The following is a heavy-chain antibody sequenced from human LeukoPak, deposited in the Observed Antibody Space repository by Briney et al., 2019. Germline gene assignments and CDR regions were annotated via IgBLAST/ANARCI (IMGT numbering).Heavy chain of an antibody. CDR1: GFTFSDYY. CDR3: ATYRQVQVPFEC. Sequence: GGSLRLSCAASGFTFSDYYMSWIRQAPGKGLEWVSSIFPSGGEIHYADSVKGRFTISRDNSKSTLSLQMNSLRAEDTAIYYCATYRQVQVPFECWGQGTLVTVSS. D-gene: IGHD5-18*01. V-gene: IGHV3-11*01. CDR2: IFPSGGEI. J-gene: IGHJ4*02.